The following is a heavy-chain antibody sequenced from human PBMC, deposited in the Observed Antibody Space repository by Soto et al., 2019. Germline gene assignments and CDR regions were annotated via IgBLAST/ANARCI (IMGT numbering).Heavy chain of an antibody. CDR2: IIPIVGIP. D-gene: IGHD3-3*01. J-gene: IGHJ4*01. V-gene: IGHV1-69*01. CDR3: ERAIEFREWYISHFDF. CDR1: GGTFRNYP. Sequence: QVQLVQSGAEVKKPGSSVKVSCKASGGTFRNYPFSWVRQAPGQGLEWMGGIIPIVGIPNYAQKFQGRVTITAAESTTTVHMELSSLRSEDTAVYYCERAIEFREWYISHFDFWGQATPVSVSS.